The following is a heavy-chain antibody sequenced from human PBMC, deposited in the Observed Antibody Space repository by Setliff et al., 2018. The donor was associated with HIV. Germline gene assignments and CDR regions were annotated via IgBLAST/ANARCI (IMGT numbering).Heavy chain of an antibody. V-gene: IGHV1-69*10. CDR3: VRHAWRLWLAPIES. CDR2: IIPILDIA. D-gene: IGHD6-19*01. J-gene: IGHJ4*02. Sequence: SVKVSCKASGGTFSSYPISWVRQAPGQGLEWMGGIIPILDIANYAQKFQVRVTINADKSTSTAYMELSSLKASDTAMYFCVRHAWRLWLAPIESWGQGTLVTVSS. CDR1: GGTFSSYP.